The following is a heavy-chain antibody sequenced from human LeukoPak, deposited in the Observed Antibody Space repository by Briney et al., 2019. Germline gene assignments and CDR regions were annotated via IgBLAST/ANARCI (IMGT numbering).Heavy chain of an antibody. J-gene: IGHJ6*02. Sequence: GGSLRLSCAASGFSLTSFAMSWVRQAPGKGLEWVSVIYSGGSTYYADSVKGRFTISRDNPKNTLYLQVNSLRAEDTAVYYCARMMYNWNDNYYYGMDVWGQGTTVTVSS. CDR3: ARMMYNWNDNYYYGMDV. CDR2: IYSGGST. CDR1: GFSLTSFA. D-gene: IGHD1-1*01. V-gene: IGHV3-66*01.